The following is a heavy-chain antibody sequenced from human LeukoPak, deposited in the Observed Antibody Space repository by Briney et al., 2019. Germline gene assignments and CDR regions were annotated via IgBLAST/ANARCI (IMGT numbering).Heavy chain of an antibody. V-gene: IGHV1-46*01. CDR1: GYTFTSYY. CDR2: INPSGGST. D-gene: IGHD3-3*01. CDR3: ARDRSYDFWSGYSTPDY. Sequence: ASVKVSCKASGYTFTSYYMHWVRQAPGQGLEWMGIINPSGGSTSYAQKFQGRVTMTRDTSTSTVYMELSSLRSEDTAVYYCARDRSYDFWSGYSTPDYWGQGTLVTVSS. J-gene: IGHJ4*02.